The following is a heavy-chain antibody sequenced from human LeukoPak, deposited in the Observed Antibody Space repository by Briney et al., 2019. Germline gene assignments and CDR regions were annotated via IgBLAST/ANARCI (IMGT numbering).Heavy chain of an antibody. Sequence: ASVKVSCMSSGYTFTKFYMHWLRQAPGQGLEWMALINPSGSSTWFAEKFQGRIILTRDMSTSTDYMELSSLRSEDTAVYYCARGENGYESLDYWGQGTLVTVSS. J-gene: IGHJ4*02. CDR3: ARGENGYESLDY. CDR1: GYTFTKFY. V-gene: IGHV1-46*01. D-gene: IGHD5-12*01. CDR2: INPSGSST.